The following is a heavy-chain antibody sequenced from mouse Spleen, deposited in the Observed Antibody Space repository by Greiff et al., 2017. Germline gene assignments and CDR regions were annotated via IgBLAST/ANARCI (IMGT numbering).Heavy chain of an antibody. CDR3: ARGGYGYYFDY. CDR1: GYTFTDYY. Sequence: EVQLQQSGPELVKPGASVKISCKASGYTFTDYYMNWVKQSHGKSLEWIGDINPNNGGTSYNQKFKGKATLTVDKSSSTAYMELRSLTSEDSAVYYCARGGYGYYFDYWGQGTTLTVSS. CDR2: INPNNGGT. D-gene: IGHD1-1*02. V-gene: IGHV1-26*01. J-gene: IGHJ2*01.